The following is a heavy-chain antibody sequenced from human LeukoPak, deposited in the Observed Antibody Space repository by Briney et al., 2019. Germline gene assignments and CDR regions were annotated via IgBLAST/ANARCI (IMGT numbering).Heavy chain of an antibody. Sequence: GGSLRLSCAASGFTFSNAWMSWVRQAPGKGLEWVGRIKSKTDGGTTDYAAPVKGRFTISRDDSKNTLYLQMNSLKTEDTAVYYCTTDRGGYSYGYYDYWGQGTLVTVSS. CDR3: TTDRGGYSYGYYDY. CDR2: IKSKTDGGTT. D-gene: IGHD5-18*01. V-gene: IGHV3-15*01. CDR1: GFTFSNAW. J-gene: IGHJ4*02.